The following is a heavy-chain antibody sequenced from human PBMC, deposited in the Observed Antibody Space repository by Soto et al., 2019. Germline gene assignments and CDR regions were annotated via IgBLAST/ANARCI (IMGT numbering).Heavy chain of an antibody. CDR3: ARDSRYCSGGSCNDAFDI. V-gene: IGHV1-69*13. CDR2: IIPIFGTA. J-gene: IGHJ3*02. D-gene: IGHD2-15*01. Sequence: SVKVSCKACGVGFSCYSICWVRQDHGQGLEWMGGIIPIFGTANYAQKFQGRVTITADESTSTAYMELSSLRSEDTAVYYCARDSRYCSGGSCNDAFDIWGQGTMVTVSS. CDR1: GVGFSCYS.